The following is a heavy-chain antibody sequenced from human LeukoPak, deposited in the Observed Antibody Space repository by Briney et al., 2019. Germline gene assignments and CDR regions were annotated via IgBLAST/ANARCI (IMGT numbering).Heavy chain of an antibody. Sequence: YADSVKGRFTISRDNSKNTLYLQMNSLRAEDTAVYYCASRLFDPWGQGTLVTVSS. CDR3: ASRLFDP. J-gene: IGHJ5*02. V-gene: IGHV3-30*01.